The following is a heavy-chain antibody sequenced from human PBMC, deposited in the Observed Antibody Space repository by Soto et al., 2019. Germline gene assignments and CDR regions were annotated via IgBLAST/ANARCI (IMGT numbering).Heavy chain of an antibody. CDR1: GGSISTRSYY. CDR2: IFYDGTT. J-gene: IGHJ5*02. D-gene: IGHD5-12*01. CDR3: ARLPRDYSGKYVRFGP. Sequence: SETLSLTCTVSGGSISTRSYYWGWIRQPPGEGLEWIGSIFYDGTTYYKPSFKSRATISVDTSTNQFSLRVTSVTAADTAIYFCARLPRDYSGKYVRFGPWGQGILVTVSS. V-gene: IGHV4-39*01.